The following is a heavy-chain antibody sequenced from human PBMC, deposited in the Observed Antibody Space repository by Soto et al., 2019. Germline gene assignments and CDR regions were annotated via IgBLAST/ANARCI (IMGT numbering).Heavy chain of an antibody. CDR3: ARQGSGWPLLAFDI. Sequence: QLQLQESGPGLVKPSETLSLTCTVSGGSIRSSSYYWGWIRQPPGKGLEWIGSIYYSGSNYYNPALKIRVAISVDTSKTQFSLKLSSVTATDAAVYYCARQGSGWPLLAFDIWGQGTMVTVSS. CDR2: IYYSGSN. V-gene: IGHV4-39*01. D-gene: IGHD6-19*01. J-gene: IGHJ3*02. CDR1: GGSIRSSSYY.